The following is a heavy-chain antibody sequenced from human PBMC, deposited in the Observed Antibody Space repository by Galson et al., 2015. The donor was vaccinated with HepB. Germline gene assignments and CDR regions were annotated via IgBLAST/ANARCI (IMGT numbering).Heavy chain of an antibody. D-gene: IGHD3-10*01. CDR2: IGAYNGNT. J-gene: IGHJ3*02. V-gene: IGHV1-18*04. Sequence: SVKVSCKASGYTFTSYGISWVRQAPGQGLEWMGWIGAYNGNTNYAQKLQGRVTMTTDTSTSTAYMELRSLRSDDTAVYYCARGWGQGYYGPEYAFDIWGQGTMVTVSS. CDR3: ARGWGQGYYGPEYAFDI. CDR1: GYTFTSYG.